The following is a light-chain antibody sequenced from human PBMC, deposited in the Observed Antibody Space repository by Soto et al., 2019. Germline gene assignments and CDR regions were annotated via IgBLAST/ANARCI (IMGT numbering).Light chain of an antibody. CDR3: SSYTSSSTGV. Sequence: QSVLTQPASVSGSPGQSITISCTGTSSDVGDYNYVSWYQQHPGKAPKLMIYDVSNRPSGVSNRFSGSKSSNTASLTISGLQAEDEADYYCSSYTSSSTGVFGGGTKLTVL. V-gene: IGLV2-14*01. CDR1: SSDVGDYNY. J-gene: IGLJ2*01. CDR2: DVS.